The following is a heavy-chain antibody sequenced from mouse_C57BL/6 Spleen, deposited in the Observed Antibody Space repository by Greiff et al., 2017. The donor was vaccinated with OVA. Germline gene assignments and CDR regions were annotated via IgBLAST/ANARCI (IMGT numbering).Heavy chain of an antibody. Sequence: VQLQQSGAELVKPGASVKLSCKASGYTFTSYWMQWVKQRPGQGLEWIGEIGPSDSYTNYNQKFKGKATLTVDTSSSTAYMQLSSLTSEDSAVYYCARRGVFSYYFDYWGQGTTLTVSS. J-gene: IGHJ2*01. CDR3: ARRGVFSYYFDY. CDR1: GYTFTSYW. D-gene: IGHD5-1-1*01. V-gene: IGHV1-50*01. CDR2: IGPSDSYT.